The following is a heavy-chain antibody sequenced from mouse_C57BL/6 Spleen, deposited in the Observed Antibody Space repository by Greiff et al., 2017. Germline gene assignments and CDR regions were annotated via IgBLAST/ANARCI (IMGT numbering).Heavy chain of an antibody. V-gene: IGHV1-5*01. D-gene: IGHD4-1*01. Sequence: EVQRVESGTVLARPGASVKMSCKTSGYTFTSYWMHWVKQRPGQGLEWIGAIYPGNSDTSYNQKFKGKAKLTAVTSASTAYMELSSLTNEDSAVYYCTRSPNWDKGGFAYWGQGTLVTVSA. CDR1: GYTFTSYW. J-gene: IGHJ3*01. CDR3: TRSPNWDKGGFAY. CDR2: IYPGNSDT.